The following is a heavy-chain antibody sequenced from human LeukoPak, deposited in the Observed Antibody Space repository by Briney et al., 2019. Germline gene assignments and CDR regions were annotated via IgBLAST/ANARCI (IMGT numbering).Heavy chain of an antibody. CDR2: ISYDGDNK. D-gene: IGHD2-15*01. J-gene: IGHJ4*02. V-gene: IGHV3-30*18. CDR1: GFTFSSFG. CDR3: AKDKSLGYCSGGSCYPEY. Sequence: GGSLRLSCAASGFTFSSFGMHWVRQAPGKGLEWVAVISYDGDNKYYADSVRGRFTISRDNSKNTLYLQMNSLRPEDTAVYYCAKDKSLGYCSGGSCYPEYWGQGALVTVSS.